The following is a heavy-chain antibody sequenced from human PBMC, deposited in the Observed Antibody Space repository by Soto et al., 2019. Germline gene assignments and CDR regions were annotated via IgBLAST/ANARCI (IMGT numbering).Heavy chain of an antibody. CDR3: ARGEAAADYYYYYYMDV. V-gene: IGHV4-34*01. Sequence: SETLSLTCAVYGGSFSGYYWSWIRQPPGKGLEWIGEINHSGSSNYSPSLKSRVTISVDTSKNQFSLKLSSVTAADTAVYYCARGEAAADYYYYYYMDVWGKGTTVTVSS. D-gene: IGHD6-13*01. CDR1: GGSFSGYY. J-gene: IGHJ6*03. CDR2: INHSGSS.